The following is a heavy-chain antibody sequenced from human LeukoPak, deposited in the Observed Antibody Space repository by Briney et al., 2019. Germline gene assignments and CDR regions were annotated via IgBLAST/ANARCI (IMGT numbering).Heavy chain of an antibody. CDR3: SAGDFWSGYSTYNYNYYMDV. CDR1: GFTFGHYA. CDR2: IRNKAYGGTT. D-gene: IGHD3-3*01. J-gene: IGHJ6*03. V-gene: IGHV3-49*04. Sequence: GGSLRLSCTGSGFTFGHYAMRWVRQAPGKGLEWVGFIRNKAYGGTTEYAASVKGRFTISRGDSKSIAYLQMNSLKTEDTAVYFCSAGDFWSGYSTYNYNYYMDVWGKGTTVTVSS.